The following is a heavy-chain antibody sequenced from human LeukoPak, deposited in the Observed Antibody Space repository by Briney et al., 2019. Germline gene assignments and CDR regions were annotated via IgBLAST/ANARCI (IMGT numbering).Heavy chain of an antibody. CDR3: ASSRRLNWFDP. J-gene: IGHJ5*02. CDR2: IYTSGST. Sequence: PSETLSLTCTVSGGSISSYYWSWIRQPPGKGLEWIGYIYTSGSTNYNPSLKSRVTISVDTSKNQFSLKLSSVTAADTAVYYCASSRRLNWFDPWGQGTLVTVSS. V-gene: IGHV4-4*09. CDR1: GGSISSYY.